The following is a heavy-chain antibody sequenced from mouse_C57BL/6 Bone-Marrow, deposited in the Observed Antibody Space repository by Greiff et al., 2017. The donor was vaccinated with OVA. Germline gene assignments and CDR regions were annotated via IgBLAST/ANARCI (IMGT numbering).Heavy chain of an antibody. Sequence: VQLKESGPELVKPGASVKISCKASGYSFTDYNMNWVKQSNGKSLEWIGVINPNYGTTSYNQKFKGKATLTVDQSSSTAYMQLNSLTSEDSAVYYCARNYGSSHGHYAMDYWGQGTSVTVSS. CDR1: GYSFTDYN. V-gene: IGHV1-39*01. CDR2: INPNYGTT. J-gene: IGHJ4*01. D-gene: IGHD1-1*01. CDR3: ARNYGSSHGHYAMDY.